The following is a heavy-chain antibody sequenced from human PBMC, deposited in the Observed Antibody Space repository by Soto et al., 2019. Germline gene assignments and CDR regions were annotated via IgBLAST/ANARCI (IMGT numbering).Heavy chain of an antibody. CDR1: NGSFSGYY. J-gene: IGHJ6*02. CDR3: ARVSCGGISCYLTRRYNYYVMDV. Sequence: QVQLQQWGAGLLKPSETLSLTCAVYNGSFSGYYWSWVRQSPGKGLEWIGEITHSGSTNYSPSLRGRATISVDTSKNHFSLSLNSVTAADTGVYYFARVSCGGISCYLTRRYNYYVMDVWGQGTTVTVSS. V-gene: IGHV4-34*01. D-gene: IGHD2-15*01. CDR2: ITHSGST.